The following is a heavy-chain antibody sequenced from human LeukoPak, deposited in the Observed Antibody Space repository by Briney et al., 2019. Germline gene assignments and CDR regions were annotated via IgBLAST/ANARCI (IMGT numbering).Heavy chain of an antibody. D-gene: IGHD3-10*01. Sequence: KASGYTFTSYGISWVRQAPGQGLEWMGWISAYNGNTNYAQKLQGRVTMTTDTSTSTAYMELRSLRSDDTAVYYCARGHTVLLWFGELLTLDYWGQGTLVTVSS. CDR3: ARGHTVLLWFGELLTLDY. J-gene: IGHJ4*02. CDR1: GYTFTSYG. CDR2: ISAYNGNT. V-gene: IGHV1-18*01.